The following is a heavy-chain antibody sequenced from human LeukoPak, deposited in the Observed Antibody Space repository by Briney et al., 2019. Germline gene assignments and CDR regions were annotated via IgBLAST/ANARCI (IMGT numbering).Heavy chain of an antibody. CDR2: IDWDDDK. J-gene: IGHJ4*02. Sequence: SGPTLVKPTQTLTLTCTFSGFSLSTSGMCVSWIRQPPGKALEWLARIDWDDDKYYSTSLKTRLTVSKDTSKNQVVLTMTNMDPVDTATYYCARIHSSYGDYGIDYWGQGTLVTVSS. CDR1: GFSLSTSGMC. D-gene: IGHD4-17*01. V-gene: IGHV2-70*11. CDR3: ARIHSSYGDYGIDY.